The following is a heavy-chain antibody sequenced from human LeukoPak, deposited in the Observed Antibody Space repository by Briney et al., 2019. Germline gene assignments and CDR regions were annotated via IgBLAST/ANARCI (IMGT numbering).Heavy chain of an antibody. J-gene: IGHJ4*02. CDR3: ARGYPPDY. V-gene: IGHV4-39*07. CDR2: IYNNGST. D-gene: IGHD1-14*01. Sequence: SETLSLTCTVSGGSISSSSYYWGWIRQPPGKGLEWIGSIYNNGSTYYNPSLKSRVTISVDTSKNQFSLKLSSVTAADTAVYYCARGYPPDYWGQGTLVTVSS. CDR1: GGSISSSSYY.